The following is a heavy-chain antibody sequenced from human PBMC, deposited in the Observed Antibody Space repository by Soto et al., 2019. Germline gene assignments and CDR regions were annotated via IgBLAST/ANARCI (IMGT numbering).Heavy chain of an antibody. CDR1: GFTFSSYA. CDR2: ISGSGGST. J-gene: IGHJ3*02. Sequence: GGSLRLSCAASGFTFSSYAMSWVRQAPGKGLEWVSAISGSGGSTYYADSVKGRFTISRDNSKNTLYLQMNSLRAEDTTVYYCAKDLSSYYGSGSSSGAFDIWGQGTMVTVSS. CDR3: AKDLSSYYGSGSSSGAFDI. V-gene: IGHV3-23*01. D-gene: IGHD3-10*01.